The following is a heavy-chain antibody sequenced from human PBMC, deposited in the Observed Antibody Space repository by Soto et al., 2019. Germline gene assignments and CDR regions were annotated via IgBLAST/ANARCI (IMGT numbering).Heavy chain of an antibody. J-gene: IGHJ6*02. D-gene: IGHD2-15*01. CDR2: VNPNSGGT. V-gene: IGHV1-2*04. CDR3: AREGAATANYGMDV. CDR1: SDIFSTYG. Sequence: ASVKVSCKASSDIFSTYGVSWVRQAPGQGLEWMGWVNPNSGGTNYAQKFQGWVTMTRDTSISTVYMELSSLKSDDMAVYYCAREGAATANYGMDVWGQGTTVTVSS.